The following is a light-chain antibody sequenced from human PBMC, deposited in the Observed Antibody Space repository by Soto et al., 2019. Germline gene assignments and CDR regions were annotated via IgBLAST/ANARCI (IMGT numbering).Light chain of an antibody. CDR1: SSDVGGYHY. J-gene: IGLJ3*02. V-gene: IGLV2-14*01. CDR2: EVT. Sequence: QSALAQPASVSGSPGQSITISCTGTSSDVGGYHYVSCYQHRPGRVPKLIIYEVTNRASGVTNRFSASKSGNTASLTISGLLADDEADYYCTSYTSSGTLVFGGGTKLTVL. CDR3: TSYTSSGTLV.